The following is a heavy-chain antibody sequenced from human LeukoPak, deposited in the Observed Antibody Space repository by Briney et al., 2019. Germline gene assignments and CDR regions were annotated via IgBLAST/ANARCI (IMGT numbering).Heavy chain of an antibody. V-gene: IGHV1-2*02. J-gene: IGHJ4*02. CDR3: ARDAIVRDYSNSDY. CDR2: INPNSGGT. CDR1: GCTFTGYY. D-gene: IGHD4-11*01. Sequence: GASVTVSCKACGCTFTGYYMHWVRQAPGQGREGMGWINPNSGGTNYAQKFQGRVRMPRDTSISTAYMELSRLTSDDTAVYYCARDAIVRDYSNSDYWGQGTLVTVSS.